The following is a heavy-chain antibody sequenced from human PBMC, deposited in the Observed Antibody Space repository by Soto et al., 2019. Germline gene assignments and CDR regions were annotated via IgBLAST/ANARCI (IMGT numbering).Heavy chain of an antibody. Sequence: SETLSLTCTVSGGSISSYCRSWIRQPAGKGLEWIGRPNNYGNTHFNSSLKIRVTVSVNTSRNQFFLTLRSFTAVDSTVYHWGLKSGETCDYKASWGQGTPVTVS. CDR2: PNNYGNT. V-gene: IGHV4-4*07. D-gene: IGHD4-17*01. CDR3: GLKSGETCDYKAS. J-gene: IGHJ5*02. CDR1: GGSISSYC.